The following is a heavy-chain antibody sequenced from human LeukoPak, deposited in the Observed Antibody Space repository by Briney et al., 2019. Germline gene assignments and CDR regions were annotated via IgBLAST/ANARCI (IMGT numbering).Heavy chain of an antibody. CDR2: IYYSGST. J-gene: IGHJ4*02. CDR1: GGPISSYY. CDR3: ATTWGGGYNGAAFDY. Sequence: KPSEALSLTCTVSGGPISSYYWSWIRQPPGKGLEWIGYIYYSGSTNYNPSLKSRVTISVDASKNQFSLKLTSVTAADTAVYYCATTWGGGYNGAAFDYWGQGTLVTVSS. D-gene: IGHD5-24*01. V-gene: IGHV4-59*08.